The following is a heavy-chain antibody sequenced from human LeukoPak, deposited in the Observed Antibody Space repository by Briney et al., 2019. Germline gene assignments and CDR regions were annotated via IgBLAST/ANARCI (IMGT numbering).Heavy chain of an antibody. CDR2: ITGSSSTI. J-gene: IGHJ4*02. CDR3: AREPLDY. V-gene: IGHV3-48*04. Sequence: GSLRLSCAASGFTFSTYIMNWVRQAPGKGLEWVSFITGSSSTIYYADSVKGRFTISRDNAKNSLYLQMNSLRAEDTAVYYCAREPLDYWGQGTLVTVSS. CDR1: GFTFSTYI.